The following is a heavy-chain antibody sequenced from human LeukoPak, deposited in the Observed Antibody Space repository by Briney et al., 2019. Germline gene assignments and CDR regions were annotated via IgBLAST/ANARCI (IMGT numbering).Heavy chain of an antibody. CDR2: IYHSGST. Sequence: PGGSLRLSCTASGFTLSSYEMSWVRQPPGKGLEWIGEIYHSGSTNYSPSLKSRVTMSVDTSKNQFSLKLSSVTAADTAVYYCARDRYYYDSSARYFDYWGQGTLVTVSS. V-gene: IGHV4-4*02. CDR1: GFTLSSYEM. D-gene: IGHD3-22*01. CDR3: ARDRYYYDSSARYFDY. J-gene: IGHJ4*02.